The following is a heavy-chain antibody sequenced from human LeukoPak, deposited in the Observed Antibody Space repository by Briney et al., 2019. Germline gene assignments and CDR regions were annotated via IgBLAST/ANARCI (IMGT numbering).Heavy chain of an antibody. CDR3: ARDSPTEQVLSPPPGDY. D-gene: IGHD4/OR15-4a*01. CDR1: GYTFTSYG. V-gene: IGHV1-18*01. Sequence: ASVTVSFEASGYTFTSYGISWVRQAPGQGLEWMGWISAYNGNTNYAQKLQGRVTMTTDTSTSPDYMELRSLRSDDTAVYYCARDSPTEQVLSPPPGDYWGQGTLVTVSS. CDR2: ISAYNGNT. J-gene: IGHJ4*02.